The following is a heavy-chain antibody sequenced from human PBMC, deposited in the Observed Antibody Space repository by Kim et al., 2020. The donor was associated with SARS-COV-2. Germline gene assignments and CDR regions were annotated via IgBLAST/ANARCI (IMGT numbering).Heavy chain of an antibody. J-gene: IGHJ6*02. Sequence: YNPYLKSRVTISVDTSKNQFSLKVTSVTAADTAVYYCVSFGNYYFYNMDVWGQGTTVTVSS. CDR3: VSFGNYYFYNMDV. D-gene: IGHD3-10*01. V-gene: IGHV4-39*01.